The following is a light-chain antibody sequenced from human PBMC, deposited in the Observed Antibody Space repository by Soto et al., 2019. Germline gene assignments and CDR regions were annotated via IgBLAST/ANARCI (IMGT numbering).Light chain of an antibody. CDR1: SSDIGYYDY. CDR2: EVN. Sequence: QSLLTQPASVSGSPGQSITISCTGTSSDIGYYDYVSWYQHHSGKAPKLIIYEVNNRPSGVSNRFSGSKSVNTASLTISGLQAEDEADYYCSSHSSSSAYYDFGTGTKVTVL. J-gene: IGLJ1*01. CDR3: SSHSSSSAYYD. V-gene: IGLV2-14*01.